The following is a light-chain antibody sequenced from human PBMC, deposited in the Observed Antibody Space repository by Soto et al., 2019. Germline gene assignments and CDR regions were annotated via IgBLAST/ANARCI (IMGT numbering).Light chain of an antibody. V-gene: IGKV1-39*01. CDR1: QSISNY. Sequence: DIQMTQSPSSLSASVGDRVTITCRASQSISNYLNWYQQKPGKAPKLLIHAASSLHSGVPSRFTGSGSGTDYTLTISSLQSDDFATYYCQQSYNAPLTFGGGTKVDIK. J-gene: IGKJ4*01. CDR2: AAS. CDR3: QQSYNAPLT.